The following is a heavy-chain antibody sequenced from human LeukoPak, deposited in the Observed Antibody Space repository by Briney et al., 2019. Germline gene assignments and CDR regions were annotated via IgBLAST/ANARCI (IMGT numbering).Heavy chain of an antibody. Sequence: GGSLRLSCAASGFTFSSYSMNWDRQAPGKGLEWVSSISSSSSYIYYADSVKGRFTISRDNAKNSLYLQMNSLRAEDTAVYYCAREAIDFWSGYTINWFDPWGQGTLVTVSS. CDR1: GFTFSSYS. V-gene: IGHV3-21*01. CDR3: AREAIDFWSGYTINWFDP. J-gene: IGHJ5*02. CDR2: ISSSSSYI. D-gene: IGHD3-3*01.